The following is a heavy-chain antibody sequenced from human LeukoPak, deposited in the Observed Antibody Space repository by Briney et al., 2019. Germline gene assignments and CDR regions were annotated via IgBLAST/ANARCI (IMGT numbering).Heavy chain of an antibody. D-gene: IGHD3-10*01. V-gene: IGHV4-4*02. CDR2: IYDSGST. CDR3: ARDYATYYYGSANWFDP. Sequence: SGTLSLTCTVSGGSISSSNWWSWVRQPPGKGLEWIGEIYDSGSTNYNPSLKSRVTISVDTSKNQFSLKLSSVTAADTAVYYCARDYATYYYGSANWFDPWGQGTLVTVSS. CDR1: GGSISSSNW. J-gene: IGHJ5*02.